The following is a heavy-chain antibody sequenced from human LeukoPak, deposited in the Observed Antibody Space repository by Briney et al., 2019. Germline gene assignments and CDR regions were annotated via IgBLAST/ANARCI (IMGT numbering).Heavy chain of an antibody. Sequence: ASVNVSCKASVYTFSSYDINWVRQATGQGLEWIGWMNPNSGDTGYAQKFQDRVTMTRNTSINTAYMELSSLRSEDTGVYYCARGPPGSSSSDYWGQGTLVTVS. CDR2: MNPNSGDT. CDR3: ARGPPGSSSSDY. CDR1: VYTFSSYD. D-gene: IGHD6-13*01. V-gene: IGHV1-8*01. J-gene: IGHJ4*02.